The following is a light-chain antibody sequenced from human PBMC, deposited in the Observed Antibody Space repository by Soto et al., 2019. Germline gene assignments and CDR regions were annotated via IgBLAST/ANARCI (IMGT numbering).Light chain of an antibody. V-gene: IGLV2-11*01. CDR3: QTWGTGSWV. Sequence: QSALTQPRSVSGSPGQSVTISCTGSSSDVGGYDFVSWYQQHPGKAPKLMISDVSERPSGVPDRFSGSKSANTASLTISGLQAEDEADYYCQTWGTGSWVFGGGTKLTVL. CDR1: SSDVGGYDF. J-gene: IGLJ3*02. CDR2: DVS.